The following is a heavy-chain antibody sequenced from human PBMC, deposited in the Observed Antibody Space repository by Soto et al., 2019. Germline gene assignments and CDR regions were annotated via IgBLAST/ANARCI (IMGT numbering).Heavy chain of an antibody. D-gene: IGHD2-2*01. V-gene: IGHV4-34*01. Sequence: SETLSLTCAVYGGSFSGYYWSWIRQPPGKGLEWIGEINHSGSTNYNPSLKSRVTISVDTSKNQFSLKLSSVTAADTAVYYCARGPHHIVVVPAALVRVNYYYYGMDVWGQGXTVTVYS. CDR1: GGSFSGYY. CDR2: INHSGST. CDR3: ARGPHHIVVVPAALVRVNYYYYGMDV. J-gene: IGHJ6*02.